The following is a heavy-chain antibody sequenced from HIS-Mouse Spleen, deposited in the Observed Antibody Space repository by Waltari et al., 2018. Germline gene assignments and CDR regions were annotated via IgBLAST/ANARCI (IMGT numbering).Heavy chain of an antibody. V-gene: IGHV1-2*06. CDR1: GYTFTGYY. CDR2: INPNRVAT. D-gene: IGHD6-6*01. J-gene: IGHJ4*02. Sequence: QVQLVQSGAEVKKPGASVKVSCKASGYTFTGYYMHWVRQAPGQGLEWMGRINPNRVATTNAQKVQGRVTMTRGTSTRTAYMELSRLRSDDTAVYDCARTIAARTGHFDYWGQGTLVTVSS. CDR3: ARTIAARTGHFDY.